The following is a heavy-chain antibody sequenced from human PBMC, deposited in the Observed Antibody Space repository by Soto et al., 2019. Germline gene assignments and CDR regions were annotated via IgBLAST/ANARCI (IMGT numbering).Heavy chain of an antibody. CDR2: INHSGST. J-gene: IGHJ4*02. Sequence: SETLSLTCAVYGGSFSGYYWRWIRQPPGKGLEWIGEINHSGSTTYNPSLKSRVTISVDTSKNQFSLKLSSVTAADTAVYYCARGGLGGDRALFDYWGQGTLVTVSS. D-gene: IGHD2-21*01. CDR1: GGSFSGYY. V-gene: IGHV4-34*01. CDR3: ARGGLGGDRALFDY.